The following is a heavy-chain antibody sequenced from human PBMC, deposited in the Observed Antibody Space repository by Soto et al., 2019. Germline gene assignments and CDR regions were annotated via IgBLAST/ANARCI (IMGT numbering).Heavy chain of an antibody. CDR3: ARDARYCSSTSCYLYYGMDV. V-gene: IGHV4-34*01. Sequence: SETLSLTCAAYGGSFNNYYWSWIRQPPGKGLEWIGEINHSESTNYNPSLKSRVTISVDTSKNQFSLELSSVTAADTAVYYCARDARYCSSTSCYLYYGMDVWGQGTTVTVSS. CDR2: INHSEST. J-gene: IGHJ6*02. CDR1: GGSFNNYY. D-gene: IGHD2-2*01.